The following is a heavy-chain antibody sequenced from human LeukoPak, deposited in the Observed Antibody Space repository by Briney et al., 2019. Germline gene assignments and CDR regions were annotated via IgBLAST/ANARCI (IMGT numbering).Heavy chain of an antibody. Sequence: GGSLRLSCAASGFTFSSYGMHWVRQAPGKGLEWVAVIWYDGSNKYHADSVKGRFTISRDNSKNTLYLQMNSLRAEDTAVYYCASSYCGGTLCYDHYWGHGTLVTVSS. D-gene: IGHD2-21*01. J-gene: IGHJ4*01. CDR3: ASSYCGGTLCYDHY. CDR1: GFTFSSYG. CDR2: IWYDGSNK. V-gene: IGHV3-33*03.